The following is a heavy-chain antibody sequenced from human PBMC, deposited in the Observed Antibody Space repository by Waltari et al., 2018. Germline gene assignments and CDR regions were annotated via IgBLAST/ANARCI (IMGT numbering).Heavy chain of an antibody. CDR2: INPNSGGT. Sequence: QVQLVQSGAEVKKPGASVKVSCKASGYTFTGYYMHWVRQAPGQGLEWMGWINPNSGGTNYAQKFQGRVTMTRDTSISTAYMELSRLRSDDTAVYYCARGEIVAKVDWYYYMDVWGKGTTVTVSS. D-gene: IGHD5-12*01. CDR1: GYTFTGYY. J-gene: IGHJ6*03. V-gene: IGHV1-2*02. CDR3: ARGEIVAKVDWYYYMDV.